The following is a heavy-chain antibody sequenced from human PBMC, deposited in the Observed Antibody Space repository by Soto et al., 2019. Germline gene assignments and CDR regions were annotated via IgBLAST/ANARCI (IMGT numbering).Heavy chain of an antibody. CDR2: IWYDGSNK. J-gene: IGHJ4*02. CDR3: ARDLPSEPGDSQDFDY. D-gene: IGHD4-17*01. V-gene: IGHV3-33*01. CDR1: GFTFSSYG. Sequence: QVQLVESGGGVVQPGRSLRLSCAASGFTFSSYGMHWVRQAPGKGLEWVAVIWYDGSNKYYADSVKGRFTISRDNSKNTLYLQMNSLRAEDTAVYYCARDLPSEPGDSQDFDYWGQGTLVTVSS.